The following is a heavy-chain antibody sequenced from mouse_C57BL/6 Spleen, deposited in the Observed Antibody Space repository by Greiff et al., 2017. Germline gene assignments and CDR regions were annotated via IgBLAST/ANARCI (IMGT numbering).Heavy chain of an antibody. CDR2: IDPSDSYT. Sequence: QVQLQQPGAELVKPGASVKLSCKASGYTFTSYWMQWVKQRPGQGLEWIGEIDPSDSYTNYNQKFKGKATLTVDTSSSTAYMQLSSLTSEDSAVYYCARYYGNYDYWGQGTTLTVSS. J-gene: IGHJ2*01. V-gene: IGHV1-50*01. D-gene: IGHD2-1*01. CDR3: ARYYGNYDY. CDR1: GYTFTSYW.